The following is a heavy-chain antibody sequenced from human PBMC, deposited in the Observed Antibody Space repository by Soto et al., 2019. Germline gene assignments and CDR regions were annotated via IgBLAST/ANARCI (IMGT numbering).Heavy chain of an antibody. Sequence: EASVKVSCKASGGTFSSYAISWVRQAPGQGLEWMGGIIPIFGTANYAQKFQGRVTITADESTSTAYMELSSLRSEDTAVYYCARDETYPCRGGSCYSRYYYYGMDVWGQGTTVTVSS. CDR3: ARDETYPCRGGSCYSRYYYYGMDV. V-gene: IGHV1-69*13. CDR2: IIPIFGTA. J-gene: IGHJ6*02. CDR1: GGTFSSYA. D-gene: IGHD2-15*01.